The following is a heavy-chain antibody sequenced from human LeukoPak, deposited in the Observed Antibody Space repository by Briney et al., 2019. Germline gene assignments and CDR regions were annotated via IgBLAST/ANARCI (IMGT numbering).Heavy chain of an antibody. CDR1: GFTFSSYW. J-gene: IGHJ2*01. D-gene: IGHD3-22*01. CDR3: AKRSKGGDSTGYYYYFDL. Sequence: GGSLRLSCAASGFTFSSYWMHWVRQAPGKGLVWVSLISGDGSTTIYADSVKGRFTISRDNAKNTLFLQMNSLGAEDTAVYYCAKRSKGGDSTGYYYYFDLWGRGTLVTVSS. CDR2: ISGDGSTT. V-gene: IGHV3-74*01.